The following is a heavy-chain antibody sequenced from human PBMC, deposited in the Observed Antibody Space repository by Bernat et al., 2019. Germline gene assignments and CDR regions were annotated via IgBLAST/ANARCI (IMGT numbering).Heavy chain of an antibody. D-gene: IGHD5-12*01. V-gene: IGHV3-15*01. CDR3: TYSSEAYYFDY. CDR1: GFTFSNAW. CDR2: IKSKTDGGTT. J-gene: IGHJ4*02. Sequence: EVQLVESGGGLVKPGGSLRLSCAASGFTFSNAWMSWVRQAPGKGLEWVGRIKSKTDGGTTDYAAPVKGRFTISRDDSKKTLYLQMNSLKTEDTAVYYCTYSSEAYYFDYWGQGTLVTVSS.